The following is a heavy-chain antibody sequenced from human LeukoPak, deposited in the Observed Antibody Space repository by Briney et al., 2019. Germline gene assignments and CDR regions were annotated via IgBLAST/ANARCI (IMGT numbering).Heavy chain of an antibody. J-gene: IGHJ6*03. V-gene: IGHV3-53*01. D-gene: IGHD6-19*01. CDR3: ARAQWRTYSYYYMDV. Sequence: GGSLRLPCAASGFTVSFNYTSWVRQAPGKGLEWISVIYSGGSTYYADSVKGRFTISRDDSKNTLYLQMNSLRAEDTAIYYCARAQWRTYSYYYMDVWGKGTTVTVSS. CDR1: GFTVSFNY. CDR2: IYSGGST.